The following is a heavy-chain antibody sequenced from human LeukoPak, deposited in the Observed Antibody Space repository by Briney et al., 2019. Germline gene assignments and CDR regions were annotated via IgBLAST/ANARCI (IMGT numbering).Heavy chain of an antibody. CDR1: GDPISNYY. D-gene: IGHD2/OR15-2a*01. CDR2: IYYSEGT. J-gene: IGHJ4*02. Sequence: SETLSLNCTVSGDPISNYYWSWIRQPPGKGLEWIGYIYYSEGTNYNPSLKSRVTISTDTSKSQFSLNLRSVTAEDTGIYYCARGRCRNSGCRPYFDYWGQGTQVTVSS. CDR3: ARGRCRNSGCRPYFDY. V-gene: IGHV4-59*01.